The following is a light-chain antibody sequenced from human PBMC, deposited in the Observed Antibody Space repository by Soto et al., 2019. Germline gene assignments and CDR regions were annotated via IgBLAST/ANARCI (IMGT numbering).Light chain of an antibody. J-gene: IGKJ4*01. CDR1: QSVTRY. CDR2: GAS. V-gene: IGKV3-20*01. Sequence: ETVLTQSPATLSLSPGESANLSCRASQSVTRYLAWYPQNPGQAPRLLIYGASIRATGIPDRFSVSGSGTDFTLTINRLEPEDFAVYYCQQYGSSPLTFGGGTKVDI. CDR3: QQYGSSPLT.